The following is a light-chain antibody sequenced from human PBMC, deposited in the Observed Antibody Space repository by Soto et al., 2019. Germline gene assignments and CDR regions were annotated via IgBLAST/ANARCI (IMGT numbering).Light chain of an antibody. CDR3: SSYAGTYNV. CDR1: SSDVGGYDY. J-gene: IGLJ1*01. CDR2: DVS. V-gene: IGLV2-8*01. Sequence: QSALTEPPSASGSPGQSVAFSCTGTSSDVGGYDYVSWYQQHPGKAPKLMIYDVSKPPSGVPDRFSGSKSGNPASLTVSGLQAEDEADYYSSSYAGTYNVFGTGSKVTVL.